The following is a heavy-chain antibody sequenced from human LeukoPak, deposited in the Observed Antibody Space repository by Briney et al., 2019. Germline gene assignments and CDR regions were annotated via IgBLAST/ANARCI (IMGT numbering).Heavy chain of an antibody. J-gene: IGHJ6*02. CDR3: ARDRQPYGDYEYYYYGMDV. V-gene: IGHV7-4-1*02. D-gene: IGHD4-17*01. CDR2: INTNTGNP. Sequence: ASVKVSCKASGYTFTSYAMNWVRQAPGQGLEWMGWINTNTGNPTYAQGFTGRFVFSLDTSVSTAYLQISSLKAEDTAVYYCARDRQPYGDYEYYYYGMDVWGQGTTVTVSS. CDR1: GYTFTSYA.